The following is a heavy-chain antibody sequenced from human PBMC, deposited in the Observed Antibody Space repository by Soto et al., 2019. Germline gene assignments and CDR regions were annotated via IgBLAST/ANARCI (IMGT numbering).Heavy chain of an antibody. J-gene: IGHJ2*01. CDR2: IKSISDGGTT. D-gene: IGHD2-8*01. V-gene: IGHV3-15*01. CDR3: ARGYCSNGVCYRYIDL. CDR1: GFSFKKDW. Sequence: GGSLRLSCAASGFSFKKDWMNWVRQAPGKGLEWVGRIKSISDGGTTDYAAPVKGRFTISRDDSKNSLYLQMNSLKTEDTAVYYCARGYCSNGVCYRYIDLWGRGTLVTVSS.